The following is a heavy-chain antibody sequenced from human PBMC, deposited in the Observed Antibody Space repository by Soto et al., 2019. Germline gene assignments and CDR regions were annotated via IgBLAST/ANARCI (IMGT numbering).Heavy chain of an antibody. CDR3: GRCRTDSYAMGV. V-gene: IGHV1-18*01. J-gene: IGHJ6*02. CDR1: GYRFTSYG. D-gene: IGHD5-18*01. Sequence: ASVKVSCKASGYRFTSYGIAWVRQAPGQGPEWMGWISPYNGNTNYAQNVQGRVGMTTDISTNIVYLELRSLGSDDAAMYYCGRCRTDSYAMGVWGQGTTGTVSS. CDR2: ISPYNGNT.